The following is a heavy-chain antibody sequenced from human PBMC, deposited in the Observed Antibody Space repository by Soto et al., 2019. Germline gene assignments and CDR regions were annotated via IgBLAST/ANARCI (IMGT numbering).Heavy chain of an antibody. Sequence: ETLSLTCTVSGGSVSSGSYYWSWIRQPPGKGLEWIGYIYYSGSTNYNPSLKSRVTISVDTSKNQFSLKLSSVTAADTAVYYCARSTGIAVAGNDYGMDVWGQGTTVTVYS. D-gene: IGHD6-19*01. CDR2: IYYSGST. CDR3: ARSTGIAVAGNDYGMDV. CDR1: GGSVSSGSYY. J-gene: IGHJ6*02. V-gene: IGHV4-61*01.